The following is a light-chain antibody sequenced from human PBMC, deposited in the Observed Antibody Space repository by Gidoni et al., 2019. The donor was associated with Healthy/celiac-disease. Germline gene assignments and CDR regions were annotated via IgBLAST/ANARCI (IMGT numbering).Light chain of an antibody. J-gene: IGKJ5*01. CDR2: AAT. CDR3: QQYYSYSIT. V-gene: IGKV1-8*01. Sequence: AIRWTQSPSSLSASTGDRVTITWRASQGFSSSLAWYQQKPGTAPTLLIYAATTLQSGVPTRCSGSGSGTDFTLTISCLQSEDVATYYCQQYYSYSITFGQGTRLEIK. CDR1: QGFSSS.